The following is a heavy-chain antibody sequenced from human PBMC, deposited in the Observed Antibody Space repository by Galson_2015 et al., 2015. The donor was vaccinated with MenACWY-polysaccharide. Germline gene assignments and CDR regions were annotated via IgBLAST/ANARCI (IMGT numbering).Heavy chain of an antibody. CDR2: ISSDGSNA. D-gene: IGHD2-15*01. Sequence: SLRLSCAASEFTFRASAMHWVRLTPGEGLEWVAVISSDGSNAYYADSMKGRFTISRDNSKDTLFLQMNSLRGEDTAVYYCARIETRGSVMDVWGKGTTVTVSS. CDR3: ARIETRGSVMDV. CDR1: EFTFRASA. J-gene: IGHJ6*03. V-gene: IGHV3-30-3*01.